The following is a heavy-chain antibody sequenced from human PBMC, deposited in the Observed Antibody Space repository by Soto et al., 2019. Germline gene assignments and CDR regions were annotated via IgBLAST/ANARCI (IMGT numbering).Heavy chain of an antibody. CDR2: IISNFVTT. J-gene: IGHJ4*02. D-gene: IGHD6-25*01. CDR1: GGSFSNFV. V-gene: IGHV1-69*01. Sequence: QVQLVQSGAEVKKPGSSVKVSCKASGGSFSNFVISWVRQAPGQGLEWMGGIISNFVTTNYAQKFQGKVTITADETTRTAYLELSGLTSEDTSVYYCARYVGGAATIRYWGQGTLVTVSS. CDR3: ARYVGGAATIRY.